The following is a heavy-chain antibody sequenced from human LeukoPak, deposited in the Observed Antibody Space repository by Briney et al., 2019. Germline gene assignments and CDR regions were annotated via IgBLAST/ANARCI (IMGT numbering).Heavy chain of an antibody. J-gene: IGHJ4*02. CDR2: ISSSGSTI. CDR3: ARLGIAAAGRPFGY. Sequence: PGGSLRLSCAASGFTFSSYEMNWVRQAPGKGLEWVSYISSSGSTIYYADSVKGRFTISRDNAKNSLYLQMNSLRAEDTALYYCARLGIAAAGRPFGYWGQGTLVTVSS. V-gene: IGHV3-48*03. D-gene: IGHD6-13*01. CDR1: GFTFSSYE.